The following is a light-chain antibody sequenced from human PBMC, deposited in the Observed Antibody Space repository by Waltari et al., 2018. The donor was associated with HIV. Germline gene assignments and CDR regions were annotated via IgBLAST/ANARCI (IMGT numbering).Light chain of an antibody. V-gene: IGLV2-14*01. CDR3: SSYTITNTR. Sequence: QSALTQPASVSGSPGQSITISCTGTNSDGGGYDFVSWYQQHPGKAPKLIIYEVTKRPSEVSNRFSGSKSGDTASLTISGLQAEDEADYYCSSYTITNTRFGGGTRLTVL. CDR2: EVT. CDR1: NSDGGGYDF. J-gene: IGLJ2*01.